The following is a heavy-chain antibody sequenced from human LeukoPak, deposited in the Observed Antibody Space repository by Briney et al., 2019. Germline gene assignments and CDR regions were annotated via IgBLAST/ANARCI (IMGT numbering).Heavy chain of an antibody. D-gene: IGHD3-10*01. J-gene: IGHJ4*02. V-gene: IGHV4-39*02. CDR3: ARDHNTRFRFDY. CDR1: SGSISSSSYY. Sequence: SETLSLTCTVSSGSISSSSYYWAWIRQPPGKGLECIGSIYYSGSTSYNPSLKSRVTISVDTSKNQFSLKLSSVTAADTAVYYCARDHNTRFRFDYWDQGTLVTVSS. CDR2: IYYSGST.